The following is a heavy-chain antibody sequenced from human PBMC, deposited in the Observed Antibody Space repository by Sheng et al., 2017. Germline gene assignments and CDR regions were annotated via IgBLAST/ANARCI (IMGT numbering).Heavy chain of an antibody. Sequence: QVQLVQSGAEVKKPGSSVKVSCKASGGTFSSYAISWVRQAPGQGLEWMGGIIPIFGTANYAQKFQGRVTITTDESTSTAYMELSSLRSEDTAVYYCARTYYDFWSGHYYYYYMDVWGKGTTVTVSS. CDR2: IIPIFGTA. CDR3: ARTYYDFWSGHYYYYYMDV. D-gene: IGHD3-3*01. J-gene: IGHJ6*03. V-gene: IGHV1-69*05. CDR1: GGTFSSYA.